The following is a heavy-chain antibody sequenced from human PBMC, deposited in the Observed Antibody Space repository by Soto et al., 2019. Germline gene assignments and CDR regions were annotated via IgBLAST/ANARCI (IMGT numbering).Heavy chain of an antibody. CDR2: IIPIFGTA. V-gene: IGHV1-69*01. D-gene: IGHD6-13*01. J-gene: IGHJ2*01. CDR1: GGTFSSYA. CDR3: ARSGLLAADGNWYFDL. Sequence: QVQLVQSGAEVKKPGSSVKVSCKASGGTFSSYAISWVRQAPGQGLEWMGGIIPIFGTANYAQKFQGRVTITADESTSTAYMELSSLRSDDTAVYYCARSGLLAADGNWYFDLWGRGTLVTVSS.